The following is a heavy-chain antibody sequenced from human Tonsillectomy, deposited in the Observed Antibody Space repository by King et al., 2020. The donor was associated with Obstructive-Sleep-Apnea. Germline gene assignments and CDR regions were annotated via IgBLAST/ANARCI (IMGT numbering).Heavy chain of an antibody. Sequence: QLVQSGGGLVQPGGSLRLSCAASGFTFSSFWMNWVRQAPGKGLEWVANIRQDGSEKYYVDSWKGRFTISRDNAKNSLFLQMNSLRAEDTAVYYCARVGYDDVWGSYHSDYWGQGTLVTVSS. J-gene: IGHJ4*02. CDR3: ARVGYDDVWGSYHSDY. D-gene: IGHD3-16*02. CDR2: IRQDGSEK. CDR1: GFTFSSFW. V-gene: IGHV3-7*03.